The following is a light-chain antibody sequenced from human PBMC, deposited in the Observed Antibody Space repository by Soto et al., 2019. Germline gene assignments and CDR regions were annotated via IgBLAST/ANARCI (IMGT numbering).Light chain of an antibody. CDR3: LQHYKYPFT. CDR1: QGIRND. V-gene: IGKV1-6*01. Sequence: AIQMTQSTSSLSASLGDRVTITCRASQGIRNDLGWYQQKPGKAPKLLIYAASSLPSGLPSRLTGSGSASDFTLTITTLQPEYFPTYYWLQHYKYPFTFGPGTKVD. CDR2: AAS. J-gene: IGKJ3*01.